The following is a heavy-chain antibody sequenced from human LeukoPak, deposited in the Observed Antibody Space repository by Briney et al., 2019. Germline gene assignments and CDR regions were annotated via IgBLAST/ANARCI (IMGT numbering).Heavy chain of an antibody. CDR1: GFSLSTSGVG. Sequence: ESGPTLVKPTQTLTLTCTFPGFSLSTSGVGVGWIRQPPGKALECLALIYWNDDKRYSPSLKSRLTITKDTSKNQVVLAMTNVDPVDTGTYYCAHSHPAIITAVNRYFDYWGQGTLVTVSS. CDR3: AHSHPAIITAVNRYFDY. V-gene: IGHV2-5*01. CDR2: IYWNDDK. J-gene: IGHJ4*02. D-gene: IGHD3-10*01.